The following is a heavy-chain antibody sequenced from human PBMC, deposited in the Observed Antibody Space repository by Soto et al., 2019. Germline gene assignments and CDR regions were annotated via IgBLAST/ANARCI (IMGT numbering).Heavy chain of an antibody. CDR3: ANLRVASVGRPPNCFDP. Sequence: EVQLLESGGDLVHAGGSLRLSCAASGFTFSSYSMSWVRQARGKGLEWVSSIRSNGDSTYYADSVKGRFTITRDNSKNWLFLQMHSVRADDTAIYYRANLRVASVGRPPNCFDPWGQGTLVTVSS. J-gene: IGHJ5*02. CDR2: IRSNGDST. V-gene: IGHV3-23*01. CDR1: GFTFSSYS.